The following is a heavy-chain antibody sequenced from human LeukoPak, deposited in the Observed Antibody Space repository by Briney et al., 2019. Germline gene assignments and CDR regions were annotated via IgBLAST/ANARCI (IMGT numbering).Heavy chain of an antibody. CDR3: ARDLGPVYYDYIWGSYRYGIFGY. D-gene: IGHD3-16*02. CDR1: GFTFSSYS. Sequence: PGGSLRLSCAASGFTFSSYSMNWVRQAPGKGLEWVSSISSSSSYIYYADSVKGRFTISRDNAKNSLYLQMNSLRAEDTAVYYCARDLGPVYYDYIWGSYRYGIFGYWGQGTLVTVSS. CDR2: ISSSSSYI. J-gene: IGHJ4*02. V-gene: IGHV3-21*01.